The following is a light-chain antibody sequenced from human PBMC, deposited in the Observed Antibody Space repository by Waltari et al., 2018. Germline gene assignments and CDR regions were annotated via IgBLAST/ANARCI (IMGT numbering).Light chain of an antibody. CDR3: QQYNSYWT. J-gene: IGKJ1*01. CDR1: QSISSW. V-gene: IGKV1-5*03. CDR2: KAS. Sequence: DSQMTQSPSTLSASVGDRVTITCRARQSISSWLAWYQQKPGKAPKLLIYKASSLESGVPSRFSGSGSGTEFTLTISSLQPDDFATYYCQQYNSYWTFGQGTKVEIK.